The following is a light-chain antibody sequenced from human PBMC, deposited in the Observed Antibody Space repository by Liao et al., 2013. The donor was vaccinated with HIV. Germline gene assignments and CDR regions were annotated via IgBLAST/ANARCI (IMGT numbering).Light chain of an antibody. J-gene: IGLJ1*01. CDR2: YDS. CDR3: QAWHSNTVYV. Sequence: SYELTQPPSVSVAPGKTARITCGGNNIESKSVHWYQQKPGQAPVLVILYDSDRPSGIPERFSGSNSGNTATLTISGTQAMDEADYYCQAWHSNTVYVFGTGTKVTVL. V-gene: IGLV3-21*01. CDR1: NIESKS.